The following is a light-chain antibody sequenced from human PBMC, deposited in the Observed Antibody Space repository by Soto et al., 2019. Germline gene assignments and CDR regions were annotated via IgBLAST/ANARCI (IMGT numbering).Light chain of an antibody. V-gene: IGKV1-9*01. CDR1: QGINSY. J-gene: IGKJ4*01. CDR3: QQVIGYVPT. CDR2: AAS. Sequence: DIQLTQSPSFVSASVGDRVTITCRASQGINSYLAWYQQKPGKAPKLLIYAASTLQSGVPSRFSGSGSGTEFTLTISCLQLEDFATYYCQQVIGYVPTFGLGTKVEIK.